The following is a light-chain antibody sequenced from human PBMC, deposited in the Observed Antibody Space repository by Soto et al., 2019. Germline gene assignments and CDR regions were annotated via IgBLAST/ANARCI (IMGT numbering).Light chain of an antibody. J-gene: IGLJ3*02. CDR3: QAWGTGGV. V-gene: IGLV4-69*01. CDR2: INSDGSH. CDR1: SGHSSYA. Sequence: QPVLTQSPSASASLGASVKLTCTLSSGHSSYAIAWHQQQPEKGPRYLMEINSDGSHTKGDGVPDRFSGSGSGADRYLTISSLQSDDEADYYCQAWGTGGVFGGGTKLTVL.